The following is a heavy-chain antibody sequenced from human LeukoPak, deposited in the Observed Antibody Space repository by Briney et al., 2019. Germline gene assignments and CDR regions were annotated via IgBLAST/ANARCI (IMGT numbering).Heavy chain of an antibody. CDR3: ARDTRFQQGYYGMDV. V-gene: IGHV4-59*12. D-gene: IGHD3-3*01. J-gene: IGHJ6*02. Sequence: SETLSLTCTVSGGSISSYYWSWIRQPPGKGLEWIGYIYHSGSTYYNPSLKSRVTISVDRSKNQFSLKLSSVTAADTAVYYCARDTRFQQGYYGMDVWGQGTTVTVSS. CDR2: IYHSGST. CDR1: GGSISSYY.